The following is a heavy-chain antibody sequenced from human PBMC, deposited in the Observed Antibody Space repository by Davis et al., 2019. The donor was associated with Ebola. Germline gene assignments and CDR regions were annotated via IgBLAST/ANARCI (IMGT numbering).Heavy chain of an antibody. D-gene: IGHD5-18*01. CDR2: ISAYNGNT. Sequence: AASVKVSCKASGYTFTSYGISWVRQAPGQGLEWMGWISAYNGNTNYAQKLQGRVTMTTDTSTSTAYMELRSLRSDDTAVYYCARVDTAMVTFWFDPWGQGTLVTVSS. V-gene: IGHV1-18*01. J-gene: IGHJ5*02. CDR1: GYTFTSYG. CDR3: ARVDTAMVTFWFDP.